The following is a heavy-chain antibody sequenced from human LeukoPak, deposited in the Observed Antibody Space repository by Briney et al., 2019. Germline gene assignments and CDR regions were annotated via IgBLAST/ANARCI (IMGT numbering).Heavy chain of an antibody. Sequence: GSLRLSCAASGFTCSDYYMSWIRQAPGKGLQWISYISSSGATTYYADSVKGRFTISRDNAKRSVYLQMNSLGVEDTAVYYCARDIHSVAFDIWGQGTMVTVSS. CDR1: GFTCSDYY. V-gene: IGHV3-11*04. CDR2: ISSSGATT. J-gene: IGHJ3*02. CDR3: ARDIHSVAFDI.